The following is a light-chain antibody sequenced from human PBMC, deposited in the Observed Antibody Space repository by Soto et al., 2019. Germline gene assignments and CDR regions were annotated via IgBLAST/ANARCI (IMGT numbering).Light chain of an antibody. CDR3: MQAIQTPST. J-gene: IGKJ1*01. CDR2: VGS. V-gene: IGKV2-28*01. Sequence: DIVMTQTPLSLSVTPGESSSISCRSSQSLLQSTGYTCLDWYVQRPGQSPQLLIYVGSKRAPGVPDRFSGSGTGTDLTLKISRVEADDVGVYYCMQAIQTPSTFGQGTKVDIK. CDR1: QSLLQSTGYTC.